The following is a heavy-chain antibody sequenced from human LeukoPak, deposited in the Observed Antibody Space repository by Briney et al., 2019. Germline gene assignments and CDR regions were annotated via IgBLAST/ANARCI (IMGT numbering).Heavy chain of an antibody. Sequence: SETLSLTCTVSGGSISSYSHYWGWIRQPPGKGLEWIGNIYYRGSTAYNPSLRSRVTMSIDTSKNQLSLRLSSVTAADTAVFYCARLSNTGSFDFDYWGQGTLVTVSS. J-gene: IGHJ4*02. V-gene: IGHV4-39*01. CDR2: IYYRGST. CDR3: ARLSNTGSFDFDY. D-gene: IGHD1-26*01. CDR1: GGSISSYSHY.